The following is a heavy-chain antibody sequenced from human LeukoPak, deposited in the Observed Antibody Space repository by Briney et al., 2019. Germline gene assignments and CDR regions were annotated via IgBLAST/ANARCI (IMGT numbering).Heavy chain of an antibody. Sequence: ASVKVSCKASGYTFTNYYMHWVRQAPPHPPPPPATTNPTSGSTSYAQKFQGRVTMTRDMSTSTVYMELSSLRSEDTAVYYCARETGMAVEKNEYFQHWGQGTLITVSS. CDR2: TNPTSGST. CDR1: GYTFTNYY. V-gene: IGHV1-46*01. CDR3: ARETGMAVEKNEYFQH. J-gene: IGHJ1*01. D-gene: IGHD6-19*01.